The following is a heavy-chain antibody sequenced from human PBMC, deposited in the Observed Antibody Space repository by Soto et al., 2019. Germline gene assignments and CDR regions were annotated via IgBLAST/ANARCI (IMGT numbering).Heavy chain of an antibody. V-gene: IGHV4-4*02. D-gene: IGHD7-27*01. CDR1: GDSISSDYY. CDR2: IYHTGTT. CDR3: AKDTHWGLGY. J-gene: IGHJ4*02. Sequence: QVQLQESGPGLVEPSGTLSLTCTVSGDSISSDYYWSWVRQPPGKRLEWIGEIYHTGTTNYNPSLKSRVSISRDGSKNQFSLELNSVTAAATAVYYCAKDTHWGLGYWGQGTLVTVSS.